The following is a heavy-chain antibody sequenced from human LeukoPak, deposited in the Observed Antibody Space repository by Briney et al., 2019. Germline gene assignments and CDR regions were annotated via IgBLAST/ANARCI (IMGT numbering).Heavy chain of an antibody. D-gene: IGHD6-13*01. CDR1: GGSISNYY. CDR3: ARSYSTSWYFDY. V-gene: IGHV4-59*01. J-gene: IGHJ4*02. Sequence: SETLFLTCTVSGGSISNYYWSWIRQPPGKGLEWIGYIYYSGTTNYNPSLRSRLTISVDTSKNQFSLKLTSVTAADTAVYYCARSYSTSWYFDYWGQGTLVTVSS. CDR2: IYYSGTT.